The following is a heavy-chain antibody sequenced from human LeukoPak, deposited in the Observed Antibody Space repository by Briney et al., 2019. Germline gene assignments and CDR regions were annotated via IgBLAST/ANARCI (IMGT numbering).Heavy chain of an antibody. CDR3: ARSLSYWFDP. V-gene: IGHV4-59*01. J-gene: IGHJ5*02. Sequence: SETLSLTCTVSGGSISRYYWSWVRQPPGKGLEWIGYIYYSGSTNYNPSLKSRVTISVDTSKNQFSLKLSSVTAADTAVYYCARSLSYWFDPWGQGTLVTVSS. CDR1: GGSISRYY. D-gene: IGHD2/OR15-2a*01. CDR2: IYYSGST.